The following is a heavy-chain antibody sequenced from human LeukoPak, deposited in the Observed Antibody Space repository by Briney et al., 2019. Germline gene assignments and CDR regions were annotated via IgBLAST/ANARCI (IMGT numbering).Heavy chain of an antibody. V-gene: IGHV3-21*01. CDR1: GFTFSSYS. D-gene: IGHD3-22*01. Sequence: TGGSLRLSCAASGFTFSSYSMNWVRQAPGKGLEWVSPISSSSSYIYYADSVKGRFTISRDNAKNSLYLQMNSLRAEDTAVYYCASPTYYYDSSADYWGQGTLVTVSS. J-gene: IGHJ4*02. CDR2: ISSSSSYI. CDR3: ASPTYYYDSSADY.